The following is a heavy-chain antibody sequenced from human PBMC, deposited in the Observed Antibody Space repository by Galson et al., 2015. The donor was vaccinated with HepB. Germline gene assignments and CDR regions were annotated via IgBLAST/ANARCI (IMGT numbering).Heavy chain of an antibody. Sequence: SVKVSCKASGYTFTSYYMHWVRQAPGQGLEWMGIINPSGGSTSYAQKFQGRVTMTSDTSTSTVYMELSSPRSEDTALYYCAREAVVVPAAMPFDCWGQGTLVTVSS. V-gene: IGHV1-46*03. CDR1: GYTFTSYY. CDR3: AREAVVVPAAMPFDC. CDR2: INPSGGST. J-gene: IGHJ4*02. D-gene: IGHD2-2*01.